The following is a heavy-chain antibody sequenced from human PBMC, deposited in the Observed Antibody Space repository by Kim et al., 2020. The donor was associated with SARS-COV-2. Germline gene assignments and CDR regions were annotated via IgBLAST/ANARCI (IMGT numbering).Heavy chain of an antibody. V-gene: IGHV1-69*13. J-gene: IGHJ6*02. CDR1: GGTFSSYA. CDR2: IIPIFGTA. CDR3: ARGDKGPKYYYGMDV. Sequence: SVKVSCKASGGTFSSYAISWVRQAPGQGLEWMGGIIPIFGTANYAQKFQGRVTITADESTSTAYMELSSLRSEDTAVYYCARGDKGPKYYYGMDVWGQGTTVTVSS.